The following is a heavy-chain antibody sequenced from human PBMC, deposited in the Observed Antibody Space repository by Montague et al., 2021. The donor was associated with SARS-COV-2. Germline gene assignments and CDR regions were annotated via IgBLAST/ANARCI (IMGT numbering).Heavy chain of an antibody. Sequence: CAISGDSVSSNIATWYWIRQSPSRGLEWLGSTYYRSKWYNDYAVSVNIRVIINPDTSNNRISLRLNSVTPEDTAVYYCARAYCGGDCYFYWYFDLWGRGTMVTVAS. V-gene: IGHV6-1*01. CDR1: GDSVSSNIAT. J-gene: IGHJ2*01. CDR3: ARAYCGGDCYFYWYFDL. D-gene: IGHD2-21*02. CDR2: TYYRSKWYN.